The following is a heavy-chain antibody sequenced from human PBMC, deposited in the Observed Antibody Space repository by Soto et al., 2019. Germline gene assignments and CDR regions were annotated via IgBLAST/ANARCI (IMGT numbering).Heavy chain of an antibody. V-gene: IGHV1-8*01. CDR2: MNPNSGNT. D-gene: IGHD6-13*01. J-gene: IGHJ2*01. Sequence: QVPLVQSGAEVKKPGASVKVSCKASGYTFTNYDINWVRQATGQGLEWMGWMNPNSGNTGYAQKFQGRVTMTSNTSISTAYMELSSLRAEDTAVYYCVRRGFSSSWGYWYFDLWGRGTLVTVSS. CDR3: VRRGFSSSWGYWYFDL. CDR1: GYTFTNYD.